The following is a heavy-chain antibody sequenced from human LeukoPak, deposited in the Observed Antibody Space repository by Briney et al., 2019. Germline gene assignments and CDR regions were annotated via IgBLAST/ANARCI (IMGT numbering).Heavy chain of an antibody. J-gene: IGHJ4*02. Sequence: ASVKVSCKVSGYTLTELSMHWVRQAPGKGLEWMGGFDPEDGETIYAQKFQGRVSMTEDTSTDTAYMELSSLRSEDTAVYYCATPRDSGSYRDYWGQGTLVTVSS. CDR1: GYTLTELS. CDR3: ATPRDSGSYRDY. CDR2: FDPEDGET. V-gene: IGHV1-24*01. D-gene: IGHD1-26*01.